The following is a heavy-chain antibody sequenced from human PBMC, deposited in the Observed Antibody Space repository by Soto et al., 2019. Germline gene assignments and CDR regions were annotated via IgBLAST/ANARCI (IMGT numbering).Heavy chain of an antibody. Sequence: QITLKESGPTLLKPTQTLTLTCTFSGFSLRSLGMAVGWIRQPPGRALEWVALIYWDDEERYSPSLQSRLTIPKDTSKTHVVLTITTMDPVDTATYYCARRYDSSFVFWGQGIRVTVSS. CDR3: ARRYDSSFVF. J-gene: IGHJ4*02. V-gene: IGHV2-5*02. CDR1: GFSLRSLGMA. D-gene: IGHD6-6*01. CDR2: IYWDDEE.